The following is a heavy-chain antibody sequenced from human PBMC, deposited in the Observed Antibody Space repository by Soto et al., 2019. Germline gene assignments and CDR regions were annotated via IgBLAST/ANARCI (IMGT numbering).Heavy chain of an antibody. CDR3: ARDLVLGYRGYDRTYCYYGMDG. V-gene: IGHV3-64*04. CDR1: GFTFSSYA. D-gene: IGHD5-12*01. Sequence: GGSLRLSCSASGFTFSSYAMHWVRQAPGKGLEYVSAIKSSGGSTNYADSVKGRFTISRDNAKNTLYLQMNSLRAEDTAVYYCARDLVLGYRGYDRTYCYYGMDGWGQGTTVTVSS. CDR2: IKSSGGST. J-gene: IGHJ6*02.